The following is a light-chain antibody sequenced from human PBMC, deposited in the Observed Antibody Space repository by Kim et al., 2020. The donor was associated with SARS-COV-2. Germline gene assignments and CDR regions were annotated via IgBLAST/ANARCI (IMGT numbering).Light chain of an antibody. V-gene: IGKV1-8*01. Sequence: AIRITQSPSSLSASTGDRVTITCRASQDISSYLAWYQQKPGKAPKLLIYAASTLQSGVPSRFSGSGSGTDFTLTISCLQSEDFATYYCQQYYSYPLTFGGGTKVEI. CDR1: QDISSY. CDR2: AAS. J-gene: IGKJ4*01. CDR3: QQYYSYPLT.